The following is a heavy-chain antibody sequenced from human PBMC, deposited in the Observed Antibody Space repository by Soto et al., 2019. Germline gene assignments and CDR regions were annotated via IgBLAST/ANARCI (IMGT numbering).Heavy chain of an antibody. J-gene: IGHJ4*02. CDR1: GFTFSSYS. D-gene: IGHD1-1*01. CDR3: ARVGGTGNFDY. CDR2: ISSSSSYI. Sequence: EVQLVESGGGLVKPGGSLRLSCAASGFTFSSYSMNWVRQAPGKGLEWVSSISSSSSYICYADSVKGRFTISRDNAKNSLYLQMNSLRAEDTAVYYCARVGGTGNFDYWGQGTLVTVSS. V-gene: IGHV3-21*01.